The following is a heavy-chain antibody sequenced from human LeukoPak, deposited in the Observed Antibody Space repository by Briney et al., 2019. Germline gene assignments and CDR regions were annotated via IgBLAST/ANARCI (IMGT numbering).Heavy chain of an antibody. Sequence: ASVKVSCKASGYTFTSYAMHWVRQAPGQRLEWMGWINAGNGNTKYSQKFQGRVTITRDTSASTAYMELSSLRSEDTAVYYCARDHAMVRGGSPYFDYWGQGTLVTVS. CDR1: GYTFTSYA. CDR2: INAGNGNT. V-gene: IGHV1-3*01. CDR3: ARDHAMVRGGSPYFDY. J-gene: IGHJ4*02. D-gene: IGHD3-10*01.